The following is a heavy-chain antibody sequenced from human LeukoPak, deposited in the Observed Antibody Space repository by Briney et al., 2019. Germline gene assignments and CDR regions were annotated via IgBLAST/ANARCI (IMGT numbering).Heavy chain of an antibody. D-gene: IGHD3-3*01. CDR3: AREGGRRITIFGVVTEAWFDP. CDR2: IYYSGST. V-gene: IGHV4-31*03. J-gene: IGHJ5*02. CDR1: GGPISSGGYY. Sequence: PSQTLSLTCTVSGGPISSGGYYWSWIRQHPGKGLEWIGYIYYSGSTYYNPSLKSRVTISVDTSKNQFSLKLSSVTAADTAVYYCAREGGRRITIFGVVTEAWFDPWGQGTLVTVSS.